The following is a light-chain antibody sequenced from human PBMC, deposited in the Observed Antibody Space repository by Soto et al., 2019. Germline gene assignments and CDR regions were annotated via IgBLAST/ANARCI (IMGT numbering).Light chain of an antibody. Sequence: QSALTQPASVSGSPGQSITISCTGTSSDVGGYNYVSWYQQHPGKAPKLMISEVSNRPSGVSNRFSGSKSGNTASLTISGLQAEDEADYYCSSYTSSITPGGVFGGGTKLTVL. J-gene: IGLJ2*01. CDR1: SSDVGGYNY. CDR2: EVS. V-gene: IGLV2-14*01. CDR3: SSYTSSITPGGV.